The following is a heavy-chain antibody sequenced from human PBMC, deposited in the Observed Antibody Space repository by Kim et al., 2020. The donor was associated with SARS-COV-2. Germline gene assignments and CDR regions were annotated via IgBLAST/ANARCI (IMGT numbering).Heavy chain of an antibody. CDR3: ARDRTVPAYCGGDCPPHYYGMDV. Sequence: GGSLRLSCAASGFTFSSYSMNWVRQAPGKGLEWVSYISSSSSTIYYADSVKGRFTISRDNAKNSLYLQMNSLRDEDTAVYYCARDRTVPAYCGGDCPPHYYGMDVWGQGTTVTVSS. D-gene: IGHD2-21*02. CDR2: ISSSSSTI. J-gene: IGHJ6*02. CDR1: GFTFSSYS. V-gene: IGHV3-48*02.